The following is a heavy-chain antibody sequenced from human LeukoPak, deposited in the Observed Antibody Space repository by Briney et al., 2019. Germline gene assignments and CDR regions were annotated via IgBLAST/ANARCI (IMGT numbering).Heavy chain of an antibody. D-gene: IGHD3-16*01. CDR1: GFIFSSSA. Sequence: SVKVSCKASGFIFSSSAMQWVRQARGQRLEWIGWIVVGSGNTNYAQKFQERVTITRDMSTNTAYMELSSLRSEDTAVYYCAADDQQLILWGQGTLVTVSS. CDR3: AADDQQLIL. J-gene: IGHJ4*02. V-gene: IGHV1-58*02. CDR2: IVVGSGNT.